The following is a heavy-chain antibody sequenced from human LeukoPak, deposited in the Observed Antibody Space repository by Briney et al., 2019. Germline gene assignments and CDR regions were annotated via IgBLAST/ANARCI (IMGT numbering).Heavy chain of an antibody. V-gene: IGHV4-39*01. J-gene: IGHJ3*02. CDR2: INYSGST. D-gene: IGHD3-3*01. CDR3: ARQSITIFGVVIETDAFDI. Sequence: PSETLSLTCTVSGDSISSSNYYWGWVRQPPGKGLEWIASINYSGSTYYSPSLKSRVTISVATSKKQFSLKLSSVTAADTAVYYCARQSITIFGVVIETDAFDIWGQGTMVTVSS. CDR1: GDSISSSNYY.